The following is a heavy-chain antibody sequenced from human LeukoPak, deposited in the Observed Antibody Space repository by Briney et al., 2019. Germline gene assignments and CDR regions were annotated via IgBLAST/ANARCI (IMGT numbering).Heavy chain of an antibody. CDR2: INGDGTSA. V-gene: IGHV3-74*01. Sequence: GGSLRLSCAASGFTFSSYWMHWVRQAPGKGLVWVSRINGDGTSATYADSVKGRFTISRDNVKNTLYLQMNSLRAEDTAVYYCARAFAYSSPPYWGQGTLVTVSS. J-gene: IGHJ4*02. D-gene: IGHD6-13*01. CDR3: ARAFAYSSPPY. CDR1: GFTFSSYW.